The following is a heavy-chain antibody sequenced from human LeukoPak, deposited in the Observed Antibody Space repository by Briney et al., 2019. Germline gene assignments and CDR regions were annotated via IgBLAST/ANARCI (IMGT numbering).Heavy chain of an antibody. CDR3: AREGGRWYFDY. V-gene: IGHV3-30*04. J-gene: IGHJ4*02. CDR1: GFTFSSYA. Sequence: GGSLRLSCAASGFTFSSYAMHWVRQAPGKGLEWVAVISYDGSNKYYADSVKGRFTISRDNSKNTLYLQMNSLRAEDTAVYYCAREGGRWYFDYWGQGTLVTVSS. CDR2: ISYDGSNK. D-gene: IGHD4-23*01.